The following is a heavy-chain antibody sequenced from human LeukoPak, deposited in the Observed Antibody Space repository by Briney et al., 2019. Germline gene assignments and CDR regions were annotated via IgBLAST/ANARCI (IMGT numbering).Heavy chain of an antibody. CDR1: GFTFRSYA. V-gene: IGHV3-23*01. D-gene: IGHD6-19*01. CDR2: INYSATNT. Sequence: GGSLRLSYAASGFTFRSYAMTWVRQAPGKGLEWVSAINYSATNTYYADSVKGRFTISRDNAKNSLYLQMNSLRAEDTAVYYCARDLGYSSGPNYWGQGTRVTVSS. CDR3: ARDLGYSSGPNY. J-gene: IGHJ4*02.